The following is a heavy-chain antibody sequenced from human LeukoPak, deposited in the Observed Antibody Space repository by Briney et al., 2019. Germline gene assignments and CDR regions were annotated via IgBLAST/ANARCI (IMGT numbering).Heavy chain of an antibody. CDR1: GFTFSSNA. D-gene: IGHD3-22*01. V-gene: IGHV3-23*01. Sequence: PGGSLRLSCAASGFTFSSNALSWVRQAPGKGLEWVSSVSDSGGSTSYADSVKGRFTISRDNSKSTLYLQINSLRAEDTAVYYCGKSPPRSDSSAYHRYYFDYWGQGTLVTVSS. CDR3: GKSPPRSDSSAYHRYYFDY. J-gene: IGHJ4*02. CDR2: VSDSGGST.